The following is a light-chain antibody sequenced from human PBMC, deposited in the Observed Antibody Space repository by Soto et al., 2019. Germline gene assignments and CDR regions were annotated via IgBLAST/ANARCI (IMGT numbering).Light chain of an antibody. CDR1: SSDVGGYNY. CDR3: SSYTSSSTL. V-gene: IGLV2-14*01. Sequence: QSALTQPASVSGSPGQSITISCTGTSSDVGGYNYVSWYQQHPGKAPKLMIYDVSNRPSGVSNRFSGSKSGNTASLTISGLHAEDEADYYCSSYTSSSTLFGGGTKGTVL. J-gene: IGLJ2*01. CDR2: DVS.